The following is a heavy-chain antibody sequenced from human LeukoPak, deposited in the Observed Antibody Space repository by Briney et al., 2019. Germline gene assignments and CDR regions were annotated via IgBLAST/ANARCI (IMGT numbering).Heavy chain of an antibody. J-gene: IGHJ4*02. CDR2: IYSGGST. Sequence: GSLRLSCAASGFTVSSNYMSWVRQAPGKGLEWVSVIYSGGSTYYADSVKGRFTISRDNSKNTLYLQMNSLRAEDTAVYYCARAIRGVFSVDYWGQGTLVTVSS. CDR1: GFTVSSNY. CDR3: ARAIRGVFSVDY. D-gene: IGHD3-10*01. V-gene: IGHV3-53*01.